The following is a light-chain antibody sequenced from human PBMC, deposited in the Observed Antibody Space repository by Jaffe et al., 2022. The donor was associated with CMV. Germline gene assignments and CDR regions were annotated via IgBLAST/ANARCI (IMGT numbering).Light chain of an antibody. V-gene: IGLV2-23*02. CDR1: SSDIGSYDF. J-gene: IGLJ2*01. Sequence: QSALTQPASVSGSPGQSITISCTGTSSDIGSYDFVSWYQQHPGKAPKLIIYDVSERPSGVSSRFSASKSGNTASLTISGLQAEDEADFFCCSYAGSHTVIFGGGTKLTVL. CDR3: CSYAGSHTVI. CDR2: DVS.